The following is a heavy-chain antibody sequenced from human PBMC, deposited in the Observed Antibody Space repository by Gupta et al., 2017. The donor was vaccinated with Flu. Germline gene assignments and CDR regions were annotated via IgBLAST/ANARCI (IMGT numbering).Heavy chain of an antibody. V-gene: IGHV3-74*01. Sequence: EVQLVESGGGLVQPEGSLRPSCAASGFTFNSYWMHWVRQAPGKGLVWVSRINSDGSTTNYADSVRGRFTISRDNAKNTVYLQMNSLRAEDTAVYYCARGVRGGWYVDYWGQGTLVTVPS. CDR3: ARGVRGGWYVDY. CDR1: GFTFNSYW. J-gene: IGHJ4*02. CDR2: INSDGSTT. D-gene: IGHD3-10*01.